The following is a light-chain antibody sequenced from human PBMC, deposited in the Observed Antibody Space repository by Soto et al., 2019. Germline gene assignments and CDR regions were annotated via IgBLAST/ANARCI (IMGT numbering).Light chain of an antibody. CDR2: DVR. Sequence: QSALTQPASVSGSPGQSISISCTGDSSDNGGYNYISWYQQLPGKAPKFIIYDVRNRPSGVSNRFSGSRSGNTASLTISGLQAQDEADYYCSSYTSSSTVIFGGGTKLTVL. J-gene: IGLJ2*01. CDR1: SSDNGGYNY. CDR3: SSYTSSSTVI. V-gene: IGLV2-14*01.